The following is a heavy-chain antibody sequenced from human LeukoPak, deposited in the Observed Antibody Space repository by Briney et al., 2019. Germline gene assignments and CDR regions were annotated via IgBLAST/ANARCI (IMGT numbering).Heavy chain of an antibody. Sequence: GGSLRLSRAASGFTLSTYWMSWVRQAPGKGLECVANINQGGSAKYYVDSVKGRFTIARDNAKNSLYLQMNSLRAEDTAVYYCARPHYSGSYHDAFDIWGQGTGVSVSS. CDR3: ARPHYSGSYHDAFDI. D-gene: IGHD1-26*01. J-gene: IGHJ3*02. V-gene: IGHV3-7*01. CDR1: GFTLSTYW. CDR2: INQGGSAK.